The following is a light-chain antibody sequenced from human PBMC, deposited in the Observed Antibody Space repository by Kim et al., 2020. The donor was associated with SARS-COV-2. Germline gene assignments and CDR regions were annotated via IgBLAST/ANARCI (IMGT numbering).Light chain of an antibody. CDR2: GAS. CDR1: QVVPRDY. Sequence: PGETATLPCRASQVVPRDYVAWYQQNPGQAPRLLIIGASSTATGIPVRFTGSGSGTAFTLTIRRLEPDESAVYYGQEYGGSLRYTFGQGTKLEI. J-gene: IGKJ2*01. V-gene: IGKV3-20*01. CDR3: QEYGGSLRYT.